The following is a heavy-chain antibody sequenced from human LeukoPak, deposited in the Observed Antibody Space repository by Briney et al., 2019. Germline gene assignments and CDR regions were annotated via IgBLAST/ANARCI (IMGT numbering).Heavy chain of an antibody. CDR2: ISWNSGNI. CDR1: GFSFDDYA. Sequence: GGSLRLSCAASGFSFDDYAMHWVRQAPGKGLEWVSGISWNSGNIGYADSVKGRFTISRDNAKNSLYLQMNSLRAEDTAVYYCASFDSDAFDIWGQGTMVTVSS. CDR3: ASFDSDAFDI. D-gene: IGHD3-10*01. J-gene: IGHJ3*02. V-gene: IGHV3-9*01.